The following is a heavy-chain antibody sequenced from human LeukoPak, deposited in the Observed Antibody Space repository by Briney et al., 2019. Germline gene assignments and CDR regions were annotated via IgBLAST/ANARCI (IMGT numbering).Heavy chain of an antibody. CDR2: INHSGST. CDR3: ARGPFRGTMIVVVTVGGFDY. Sequence: SETLSLTCAVYGGSFSGYYWSWIRQPPGKRLEWIGEINHSGSTNYNPSLKSRVTISVDTSKNQFSLKLSSVTAADTAVYYCARGPFRGTMIVVVTVGGFDYWGQGTLVTVSS. CDR1: GGSFSGYY. V-gene: IGHV4-34*01. J-gene: IGHJ4*02. D-gene: IGHD3-22*01.